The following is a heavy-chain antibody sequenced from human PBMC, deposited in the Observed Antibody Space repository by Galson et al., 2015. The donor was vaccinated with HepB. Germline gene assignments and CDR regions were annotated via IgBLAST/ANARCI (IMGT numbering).Heavy chain of an antibody. J-gene: IGHJ4*02. Sequence: SLRLSCAVSGFTFSSYGMTWVRQAPGKGLEWVSYISTSGTTVYYADSVKGRFTISRDNAKNSLYLQMNSLRDEDTAVYYCARGAYYDFWSGDYAGDAAYWGQGTLVTVSS. V-gene: IGHV3-48*02. D-gene: IGHD3-3*01. CDR1: GFTFSSYG. CDR3: ARGAYYDFWSGDYAGDAAY. CDR2: ISTSGTTV.